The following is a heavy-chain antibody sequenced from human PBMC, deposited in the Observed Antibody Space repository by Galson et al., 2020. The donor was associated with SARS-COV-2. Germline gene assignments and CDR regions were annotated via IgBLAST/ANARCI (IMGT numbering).Heavy chain of an antibody. D-gene: IGHD3-10*01. CDR2: IYHSGST. J-gene: IGHJ2*01. CDR1: GVSISSGYF. Sequence: SQTLSLTCTVSGVSISSGYFWGWIRQPPEKGLEWIGLIYHSGSTYYNPSLKSRVTISVDTSKNQFSLKLTSVSAADTGVYYCARDRGVDGVISEDFDLWGRGTLVTVSS. V-gene: IGHV4-38-2*02. CDR3: ARDRGVDGVISEDFDL.